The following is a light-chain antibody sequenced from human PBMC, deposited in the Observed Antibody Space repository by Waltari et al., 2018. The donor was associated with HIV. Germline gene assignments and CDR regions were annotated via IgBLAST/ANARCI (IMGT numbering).Light chain of an antibody. CDR3: AAWDDRWTSVV. J-gene: IGLJ2*01. CDR2: RNS. CDR1: TSNIGRND. Sequence: QSVPTQPPSASGTPGQTVTISCSGSTSNIGRNDVYWYQKFPGTAPILLIHRNSPRPSWFPARFSGSKSGTSASLTISWLRSDDEAEYYCAAWDDRWTSVVFGGGTKLTVL. V-gene: IGLV1-47*01.